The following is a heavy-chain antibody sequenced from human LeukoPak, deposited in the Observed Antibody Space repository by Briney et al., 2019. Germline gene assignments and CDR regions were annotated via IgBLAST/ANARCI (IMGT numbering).Heavy chain of an antibody. D-gene: IGHD1-7*01. J-gene: IGHJ4*02. V-gene: IGHV1-8*03. Sequence: ASVKVSCKASGYTFTSYDINWVRQATGQGLEWMGWMNPNSGSTGYAQKFQGRVTITRNTSISTAYMELSGLRSEDTAVYYCARSITAGNYGAPFAYWGQGTLVTVSS. CDR1: GYTFTSYD. CDR3: ARSITAGNYGAPFAY. CDR2: MNPNSGST.